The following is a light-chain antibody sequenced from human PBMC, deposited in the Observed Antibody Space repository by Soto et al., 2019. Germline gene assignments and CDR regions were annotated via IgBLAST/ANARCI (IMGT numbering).Light chain of an antibody. J-gene: IGKJ5*01. V-gene: IGKV2-30*02. CDR1: QRLVHSDGRTY. CDR2: KVS. Sequence: LMTQSPLSLPVTLGQPASISCRSSQRLVHSDGRTYLSWFQQRPGQSPRRLIYKVSNRDSGVPDRFSGGGSGTDFTLRISRVEAEDVGVYYCLVGTHGVTFGQGTRLEIK. CDR3: LVGTHGVT.